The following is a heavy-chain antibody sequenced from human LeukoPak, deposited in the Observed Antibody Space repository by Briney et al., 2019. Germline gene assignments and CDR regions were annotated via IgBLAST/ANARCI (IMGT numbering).Heavy chain of an antibody. Sequence: GGSLRLSCAASGFTFNNYAMSWVRQAPGKGLEWVSIISGSGDGTYYADSVKSRFTISRDNSKNTLYLQMNSLRAEDTAVYYCAKGLGYGGSWFAPWFGPWGQGTLLTVSS. CDR3: AKGLGYGGSWFAPWFGP. CDR1: GFTFNNYA. D-gene: IGHD6-13*01. CDR2: ISGSGDGT. J-gene: IGHJ5*02. V-gene: IGHV3-23*01.